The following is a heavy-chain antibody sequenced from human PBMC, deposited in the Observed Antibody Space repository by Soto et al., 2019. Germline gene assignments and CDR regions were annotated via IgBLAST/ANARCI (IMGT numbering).Heavy chain of an antibody. J-gene: IGHJ4*02. V-gene: IGHV4-34*01. CDR1: GGSFSGYY. CDR2: VNHSGTT. Sequence: QVQLQQWGAGLLKPSETLSLTCAVYGGSFSGYYWTWIRQSPEKGLEWIGEVNHSGTTYYNPSLNTRVTISVNTPKNQFSLKMSSVTAADTAVYYCARGIGYCSSINCYSSRRLRFDSWGQGTLVTVSS. D-gene: IGHD2-2*01. CDR3: ARGIGYCSSINCYSSRRLRFDS.